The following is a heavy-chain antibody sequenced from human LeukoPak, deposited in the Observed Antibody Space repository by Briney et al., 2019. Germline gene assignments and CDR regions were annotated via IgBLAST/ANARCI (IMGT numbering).Heavy chain of an antibody. Sequence: PGGSLRLSCAAPGFTFDYSAMTWVRQAPEKGLEWVSTINTGDITFYANSVKGRFTISRDNSKNALFLQMNSLRAEDTAIYYCVKGGFTYYDDWGQGTLVTVSS. D-gene: IGHD3-22*01. CDR3: VKGGFTYYDD. CDR2: INTGDIT. J-gene: IGHJ4*02. CDR1: GFTFDYSA. V-gene: IGHV3-23*01.